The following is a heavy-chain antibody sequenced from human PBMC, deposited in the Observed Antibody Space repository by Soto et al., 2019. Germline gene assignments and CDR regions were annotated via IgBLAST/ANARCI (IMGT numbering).Heavy chain of an antibody. J-gene: IGHJ4*02. V-gene: IGHV3-13*04. CDR1: GFTFISYD. Sequence: EVQLVESGGGLVQPGGSLRLSCAASGFTFISYDTHWVRQATVKGLEWVSAIGTAGDTYYQGSVKGRFTIPRENAKNSLYIQMNSLRAGYTAVSYCARGSSSWTQRGLDDPFDYWGEGTLVTVSS. CDR2: IGTAGDT. CDR3: ARGSSSWTQRGLDDPFDY. D-gene: IGHD6-13*01.